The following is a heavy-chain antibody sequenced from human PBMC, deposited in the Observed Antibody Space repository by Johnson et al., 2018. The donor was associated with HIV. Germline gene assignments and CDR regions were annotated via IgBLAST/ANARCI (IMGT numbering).Heavy chain of an antibody. Sequence: VQLVESGGGLVQPGGSLRLSCAASGFTFSSYAMSWVRQAPGKGLEWVSAISGSGGSTYYADSVKGRFTISRDNSKNTLYLQMNSLRSEDTAVSYCARDSGSRWTSHAFDIWGQGTMVTVSS. D-gene: IGHD6-13*01. CDR2: ISGSGGST. CDR1: GFTFSSYA. J-gene: IGHJ3*02. CDR3: ARDSGSRWTSHAFDI. V-gene: IGHV3-23*04.